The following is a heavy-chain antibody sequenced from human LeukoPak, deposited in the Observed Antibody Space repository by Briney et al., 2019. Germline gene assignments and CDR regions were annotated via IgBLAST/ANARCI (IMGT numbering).Heavy chain of an antibody. CDR2: ISSTSSHI. J-gene: IGHJ4*02. CDR3: ARVGRWKAPGY. CDR1: GFTFSSYS. Sequence: GGSLRLSCAASGFTFSSYSMNWVRQAPGKGLEWVSSISSTSSHIYYADSVKGRFTISRDNAKNSLYLQMNSLRAEDTAVYYCARVGRWKAPGYWGQGTLVTVSS. D-gene: IGHD4-23*01. V-gene: IGHV3-21*01.